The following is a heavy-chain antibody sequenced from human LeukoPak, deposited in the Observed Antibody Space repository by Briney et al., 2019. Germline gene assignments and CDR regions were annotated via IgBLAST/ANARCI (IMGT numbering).Heavy chain of an antibody. D-gene: IGHD3-3*01. V-gene: IGHV3-23*01. Sequence: GGSLRLSCAASGFTFSSYGMSWVRQAPGKGLEWVSAISGSGGSTYYADSVKGRFTISRDNSKNTLYLQMNSLRAEDTAVYYCAKLRFLEWTNFDYWGQGTLVTVSS. CDR1: GFTFSSYG. J-gene: IGHJ4*02. CDR3: AKLRFLEWTNFDY. CDR2: ISGSGGST.